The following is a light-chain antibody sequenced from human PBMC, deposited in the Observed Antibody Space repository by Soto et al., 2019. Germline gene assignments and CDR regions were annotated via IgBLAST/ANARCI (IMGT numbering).Light chain of an antibody. V-gene: IGKV3-15*01. Sequence: EIVMTQSPATLSVSPGERITSSCRASQTVGSNLAWYQQKPGQAPRLLIYTTSSRATGVPAKFSGSGSGTEFTLTIDSLQSEDFVLYYCQQYNSWPRTFGQGTRVEIK. J-gene: IGKJ1*01. CDR1: QTVGSN. CDR2: TTS. CDR3: QQYNSWPRT.